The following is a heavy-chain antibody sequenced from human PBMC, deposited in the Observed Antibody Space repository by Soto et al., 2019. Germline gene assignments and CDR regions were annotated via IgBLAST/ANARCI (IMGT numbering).Heavy chain of an antibody. V-gene: IGHV3-23*01. CDR2: ISGSGGST. Sequence: PGGSLRLSCAASGFTFSSYAMSWVRQAPGKGLEWVSAISGSGGSTYYADSVKGRFTISRDNSKNTLYLQMNSLRAEDTAVYYCAKGLGRITIFGVDTRFDYWGKGTLVTVAS. J-gene: IGHJ4*02. CDR3: AKGLGRITIFGVDTRFDY. CDR1: GFTFSSYA. D-gene: IGHD3-3*01.